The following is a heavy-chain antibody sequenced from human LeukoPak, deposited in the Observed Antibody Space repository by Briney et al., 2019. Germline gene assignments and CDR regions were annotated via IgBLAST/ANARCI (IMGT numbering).Heavy chain of an antibody. CDR2: ISYDGSNK. CDR3: ARDMGLGY. Sequence: GGSLRLSCAASGFTFSSYAMHWVRQAPGKGLEWVAVISYDGSNKYYADSVKGRFTISRDNSKNTLYLQMNSLRAEDTAVYYCARDMGLGYWGQGTLVTVSS. CDR1: GFTFSSYA. J-gene: IGHJ4*02. D-gene: IGHD3-10*01. V-gene: IGHV3-30-3*01.